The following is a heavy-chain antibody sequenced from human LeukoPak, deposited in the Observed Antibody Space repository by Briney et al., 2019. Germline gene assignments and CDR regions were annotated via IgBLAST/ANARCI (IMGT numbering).Heavy chain of an antibody. CDR2: IYSGGST. CDR1: GFTVSSNY. V-gene: IGHV3-53*01. CDR3: ARDSDYGDYSY. J-gene: IGHJ4*02. Sequence: PGGSPRLSCAASGFTVSSNYMSWVRQAPGKGLEWVSVIYSGGSTYYADSVKGRFTISRDNSKNTLYLQMNSLRAEDTAVYYCARDSDYGDYSYWGQGTLVTVSS. D-gene: IGHD4-17*01.